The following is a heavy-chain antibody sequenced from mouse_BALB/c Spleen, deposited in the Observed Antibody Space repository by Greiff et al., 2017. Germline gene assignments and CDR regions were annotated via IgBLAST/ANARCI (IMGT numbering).Heavy chain of an antibody. Sequence: VQLKESGPELVKPGASVKIPCKASGYSFTDYNMDWVKQSHGKSLEWIGDINPNNGGTIYNQKFKGKATLTVDKSSSTAYMELRSLTSEDTAVYYCARSRMYNLYPMDYWGQGTSVTVSA. CDR3: ARSRMYNLYPMDY. CDR1: GYSFTDYN. J-gene: IGHJ4*01. V-gene: IGHV1-18*01. D-gene: IGHD6-1*01. CDR2: INPNNGGT.